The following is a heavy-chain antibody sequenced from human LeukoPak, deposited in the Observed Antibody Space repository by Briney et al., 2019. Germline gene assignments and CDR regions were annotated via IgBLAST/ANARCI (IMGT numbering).Heavy chain of an antibody. CDR3: STLTSRGLSDS. Sequence: PGGYLRLSCAASGFALSSHWMTWVRQAPGKGLEWVGRIKSKADGETIDYAAPVKGRFTFSRDDSKNMLYLQMNSLKSEDTAVYYCSTLTSRGLSDSWGQGTLVTVSS. V-gene: IGHV3-15*01. J-gene: IGHJ4*02. CDR1: GFALSSHW. D-gene: IGHD1-20*01. CDR2: IKSKADGETI.